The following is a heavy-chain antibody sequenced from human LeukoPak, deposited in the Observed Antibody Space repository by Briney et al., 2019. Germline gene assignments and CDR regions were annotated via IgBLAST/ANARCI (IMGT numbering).Heavy chain of an antibody. V-gene: IGHV3-30*18. D-gene: IGHD3-16*01. Sequence: GGSLRLSCVASGLTFNSYGMHWVRQAPGKGLEWLALISYDGIIKFYADSVKGRFTISRNNSMKTLYLEINSLRVEDTAFYYCAKDWGTVNWFDSWGQGTLVTVSS. CDR2: ISYDGIIK. CDR3: AKDWGTVNWFDS. J-gene: IGHJ5*01. CDR1: GLTFNSYG.